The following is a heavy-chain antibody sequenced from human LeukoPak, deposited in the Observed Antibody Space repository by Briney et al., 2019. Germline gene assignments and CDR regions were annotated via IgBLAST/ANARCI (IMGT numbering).Heavy chain of an antibody. V-gene: IGHV4-4*09. J-gene: IGHJ4*02. Sequence: SETLSLTCTVSGGSISSYYWSWIRQPPGKGLEWIGYIYTSGSTNYNPSLKSRVTISVDTSKNQFSLKLSSVTAADTAVYYCARISGWYGYWGQGTLVTVSS. D-gene: IGHD6-19*01. CDR3: ARISGWYGY. CDR2: IYTSGST. CDR1: GGSISSYY.